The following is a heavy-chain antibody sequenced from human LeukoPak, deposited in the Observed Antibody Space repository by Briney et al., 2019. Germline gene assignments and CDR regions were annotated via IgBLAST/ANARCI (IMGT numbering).Heavy chain of an antibody. CDR2: ISSSGSSI. J-gene: IGHJ4*02. D-gene: IGHD3-22*01. V-gene: IGHV3-48*03. Sequence: GGSLRLSCAASGFTFSSYEMNWVRQAPGKGLEWVSYISSSGSSIYYADSVKGRFAISRDNAKNSLYLQMNSLRAEDTAVYFCARVWDYYDSSGYYYVHYFDYWGQGTLVTVSS. CDR3: ARVWDYYDSSGYYYVHYFDY. CDR1: GFTFSSYE.